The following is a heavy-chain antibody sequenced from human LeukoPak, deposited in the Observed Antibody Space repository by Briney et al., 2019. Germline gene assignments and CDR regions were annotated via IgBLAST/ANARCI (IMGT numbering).Heavy chain of an antibody. CDR3: ARDPPGYDFWSGHLYYFDY. Sequence: PGGSLRLSCAASEFTFSSYSMNWVRQAPGKGLEWVSYISSSSSTIYYADSVKGRFTISRDNAKNSLYLQMNSLRAEDTAVYYCARDPPGYDFWSGHLYYFDYWGQGTLVTVST. D-gene: IGHD3-3*01. CDR2: ISSSSSTI. CDR1: EFTFSSYS. J-gene: IGHJ4*02. V-gene: IGHV3-48*01.